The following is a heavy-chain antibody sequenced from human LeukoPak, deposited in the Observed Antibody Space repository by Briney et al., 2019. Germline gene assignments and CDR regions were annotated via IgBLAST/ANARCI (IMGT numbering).Heavy chain of an antibody. V-gene: IGHV3-48*01. Sequence: GGSLRLSCVASGFTFSRHGMHWVRQTPGKGLEWLSYISSSSGTIYYADSVKGRFTISGDNAKNSLYLQMNSLRAEDTAVYYCARALGYSYGYAVDYWGQGTLVTVSS. CDR1: GFTFSRHG. CDR3: ARALGYSYGYAVDY. J-gene: IGHJ4*02. D-gene: IGHD5-18*01. CDR2: ISSSSGTI.